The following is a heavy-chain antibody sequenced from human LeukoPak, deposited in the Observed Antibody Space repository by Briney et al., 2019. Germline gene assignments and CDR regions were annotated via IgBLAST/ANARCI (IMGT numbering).Heavy chain of an antibody. V-gene: IGHV3-7*01. CDR2: IKQDGSEK. J-gene: IGHJ3*02. D-gene: IGHD6-13*01. CDR1: GFTFSSYW. CDR3: ARGSAGVAHAFDI. Sequence: PGGSLRLSCAASGFTFSSYWMSWARQAPGKGLEWVANIKQDGSEKYYVDSVKGRFTTSRDNSKNTLYLQMNSLRAEDTAVYYCARGSAGVAHAFDIWGQGTMVTASS.